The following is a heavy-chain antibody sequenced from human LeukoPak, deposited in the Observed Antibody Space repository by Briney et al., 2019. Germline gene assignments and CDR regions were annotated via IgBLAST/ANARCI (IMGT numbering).Heavy chain of an antibody. CDR1: GYSISSGYY. CDR3: ASSPSNTAAVDY. CDR2: IYHSGST. D-gene: IGHD5-18*01. J-gene: IGHJ4*02. Sequence: PSETLSLTCTVSGYSISSGYYWGWIRQPPGQGLEWIGSIYHSGSTYYNPSLKSRVTISVDTSKNQFSLKLSSVTAADTAVYYCASSPSNTAAVDYWGQGTLVTVSS. V-gene: IGHV4-38-2*02.